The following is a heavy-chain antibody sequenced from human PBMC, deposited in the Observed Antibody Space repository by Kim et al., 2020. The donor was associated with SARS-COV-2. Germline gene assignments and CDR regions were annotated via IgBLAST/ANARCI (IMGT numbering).Heavy chain of an antibody. V-gene: IGHV4-34*01. Sequence: SETLSLTCAVYGGSFSGYYWSWIRQPPGKGLEWIGEINHSGSTNYNPSLKSRVTISVDTSKNQFSLKLSSVTAADTAVYYCARGMASDYLGQGTLVTVSS. CDR3: ARGMASDY. CDR2: INHSGST. CDR1: GGSFSGYY. J-gene: IGHJ4*02.